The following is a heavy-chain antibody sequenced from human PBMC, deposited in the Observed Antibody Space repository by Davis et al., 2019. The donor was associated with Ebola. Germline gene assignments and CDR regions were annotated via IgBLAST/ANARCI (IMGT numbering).Heavy chain of an antibody. CDR3: ARASFGYNSGWYADY. Sequence: AASVKVSCKASGYSFLSFGLHWVRQAPGQRLEWMGWVHGGNGNTKYSQRFQGRVTITTDTSASTVYLDLTSLRSDDTAVFYCARASFGYNSGWYADYWGPGSLVTVSS. J-gene: IGHJ4*02. CDR2: VHGGNGNT. CDR1: GYSFLSFG. D-gene: IGHD6-19*01. V-gene: IGHV1-3*01.